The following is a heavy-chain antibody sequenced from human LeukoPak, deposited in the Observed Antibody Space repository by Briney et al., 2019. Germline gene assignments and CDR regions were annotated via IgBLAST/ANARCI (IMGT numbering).Heavy chain of an antibody. CDR3: ASIAAAGPPFDY. D-gene: IGHD6-13*01. Sequence: SVKVSCKPSGYTVTSYYVHSGRQAAGQGLEGWGRISPSGGTTTYAQTFQRRVTMTRDTSTSTVYMALSRLRSEDTAVYYCASIAAAGPPFDYWGQGTLVTVSS. J-gene: IGHJ4*02. CDR2: ISPSGGTT. CDR1: GYTVTSYY. V-gene: IGHV1-46*01.